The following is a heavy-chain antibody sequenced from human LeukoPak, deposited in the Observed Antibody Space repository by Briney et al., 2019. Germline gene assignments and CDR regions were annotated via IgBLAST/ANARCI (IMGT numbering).Heavy chain of an antibody. D-gene: IGHD6-13*01. V-gene: IGHV1-46*01. J-gene: IGHJ4*02. CDR3: AKDVDVFGSWFDY. CDR1: GYTFTTYK. Sequence: ASVKVSCKASGYTFTTYKMHWVRQAPGQGLEWMGVLNPSGSGTRNAQKFQGRVTMTRDTSTSTVSMELSSLRAEDTAVYYCAKDVDVFGSWFDYWGQGTLVTISS. CDR2: LNPSGSGT.